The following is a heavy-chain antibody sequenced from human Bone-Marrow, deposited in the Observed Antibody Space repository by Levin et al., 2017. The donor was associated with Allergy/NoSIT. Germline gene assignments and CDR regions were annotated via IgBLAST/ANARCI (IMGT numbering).Heavy chain of an antibody. CDR3: ARDTTVGGEA. J-gene: IGHJ5*02. V-gene: IGHV3-7*03. CDR1: GFTFSDYW. CDR2: IKQDGGEK. D-gene: IGHD4-11*01. Sequence: LSGGSLRLSCVASGFTFSDYWMTWVRQPLGKGLEWVANIKQDGGEKYYAESVKGRFTISRDNAKNSLFLQMNYLGTDDTAVYFCARDTTVGGEAWGQGTLVTVSS.